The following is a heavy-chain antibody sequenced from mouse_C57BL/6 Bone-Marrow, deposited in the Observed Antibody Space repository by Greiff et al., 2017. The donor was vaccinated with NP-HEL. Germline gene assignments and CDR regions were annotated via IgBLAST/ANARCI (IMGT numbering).Heavy chain of an antibody. V-gene: IGHV5-9-1*02. J-gene: IGHJ2*01. D-gene: IGHD3-3*01. Sequence: EVQGVESGEGLVKPGGSLKLSCAASGFTFRSSALSWVRPTPETRLALVAYLSSCGDYIYYADTVKGRFTISRDNARNTLYLQMSSLKSEDTAMYYCTRDGDLDYWGQGTTLTVSS. CDR1: GFTFRSSA. CDR3: TRDGDLDY. CDR2: LSSCGDYI.